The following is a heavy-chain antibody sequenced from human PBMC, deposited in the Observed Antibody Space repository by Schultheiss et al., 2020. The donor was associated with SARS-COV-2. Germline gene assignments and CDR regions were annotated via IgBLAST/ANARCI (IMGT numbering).Heavy chain of an antibody. D-gene: IGHD2-2*02. CDR1: GYTFTSYD. V-gene: IGHV1-8*01. CDR2: MNPNSGNT. J-gene: IGHJ3*02. Sequence: ASVKVSCKASGYTFTSYDINWVRQATGQGLEWMGWMNPNSGNTGYAQKFQGRVTMTRNTSISTAYMELSSLRSEDTAVYYCARVGLSVPAAIQTGAFDICGQVTMVTVSS. CDR3: ARVGLSVPAAIQTGAFDI.